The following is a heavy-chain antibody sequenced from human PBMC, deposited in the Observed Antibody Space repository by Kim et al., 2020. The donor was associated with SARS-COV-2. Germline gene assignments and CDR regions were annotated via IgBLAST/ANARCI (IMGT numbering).Heavy chain of an antibody. CDR1: GGSIIAAGYY. D-gene: IGHD3-10*01. V-gene: IGHV4-31*03. CDR3: ARTKSYFGSGTYFDS. Sequence: SETLSLTCTVSGGSIIAAGYYWSWIRQHPGRGLEWIGHIFHSGSTYYNPSLKRRLTISVDTSKNYVSLNLTSVTAADTAVYYCARTKSYFGSGTYFDSWGQGTLVTVSS. J-gene: IGHJ4*02. CDR2: IFHSGST.